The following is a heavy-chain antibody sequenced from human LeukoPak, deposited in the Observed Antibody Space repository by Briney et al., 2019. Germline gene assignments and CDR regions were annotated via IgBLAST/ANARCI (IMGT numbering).Heavy chain of an antibody. J-gene: IGHJ3*02. CDR3: ATSKPNSYGYVDAFDI. V-gene: IGHV3-23*01. Sequence: PGGSLRLSCAASGFTFSSYPMSWVRQAPGKGLEWVSTISGSGGSTYYADSVKGRFSISRDNSKNTLYLQMNSLSVEDTAVYYCATSKPNSYGYVDAFDIWGQGTMVTVSS. CDR2: ISGSGGST. D-gene: IGHD5-18*01. CDR1: GFTFSSYP.